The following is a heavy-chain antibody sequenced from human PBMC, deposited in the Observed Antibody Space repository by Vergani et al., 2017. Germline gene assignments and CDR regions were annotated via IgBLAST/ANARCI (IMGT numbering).Heavy chain of an antibody. J-gene: IGHJ6*03. CDR1: GFTFSDRY. Sequence: EVQLVESGGGLVQPGGSLRLSCAASGFTFSDRYMDWVRQAPGKGLEWVGRTGNKPNSDTTEYAASVKGRFTISRDASKSSLYLQMNSLKTEDTAVYFCARNWGWRADRRANYYLYMDVWGK. CDR3: ARNWGWRADRRANYYLYMDV. D-gene: IGHD3-16*01. CDR2: TGNKPNSDTT. V-gene: IGHV3-72*01.